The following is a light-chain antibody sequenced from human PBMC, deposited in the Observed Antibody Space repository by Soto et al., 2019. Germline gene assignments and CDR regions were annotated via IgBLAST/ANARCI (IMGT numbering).Light chain of an antibody. CDR2: GAS. Sequence: EIVMTQSPATLSVSPGERAPLSCRASQSVSGNLAWYQQKPGQAPRLLIYGASTRATGIPARFSGSGSGTEFTLTISSLQSEDFAVYYCQQYNNWARTFGQGTKVEIK. CDR3: QQYNNWART. J-gene: IGKJ1*01. V-gene: IGKV3-15*01. CDR1: QSVSGN.